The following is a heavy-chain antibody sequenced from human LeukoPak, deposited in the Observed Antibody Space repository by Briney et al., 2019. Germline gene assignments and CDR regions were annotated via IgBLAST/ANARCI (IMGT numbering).Heavy chain of an antibody. J-gene: IGHJ6*03. CDR3: AKIGRSYDFWTGYYEEEVDYMDV. Sequence: WGSLRLSCAASGFTFSSYGMNWVRQAPGKGLEWVSGISDSGVGTKHADSVKGRFTISRDNSKNTLYLQMNSLRAEDTAVYYCAKIGRSYDFWTGYYEEEVDYMDVWGKGTTVTVSS. V-gene: IGHV3-23*01. D-gene: IGHD3-3*01. CDR1: GFTFSSYG. CDR2: ISDSGVGT.